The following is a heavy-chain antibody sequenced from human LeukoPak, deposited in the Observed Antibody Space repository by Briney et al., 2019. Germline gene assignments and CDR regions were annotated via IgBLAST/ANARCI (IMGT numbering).Heavy chain of an antibody. CDR2: IVVGSGNT. CDR1: GFTSTISA. D-gene: IGHD5-12*01. Sequence: SVKVSCKASGFTSTISAMQWVRQARGQRLEWIGWIVVGSGNTNYAQKFQERVTITRDMSTSTAYMELSSLRSEDTAAYYCAASLVATIASADYWGQGTLVTVSS. CDR3: AASLVATIASADY. V-gene: IGHV1-58*02. J-gene: IGHJ4*02.